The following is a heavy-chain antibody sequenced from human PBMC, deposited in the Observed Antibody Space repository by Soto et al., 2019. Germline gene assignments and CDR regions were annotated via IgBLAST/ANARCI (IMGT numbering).Heavy chain of an antibody. CDR3: ARETAYCSSTSCYGGALDY. J-gene: IGHJ4*02. CDR2: ISAYNGNT. D-gene: IGHD2-2*01. CDR1: GYTFTSYG. Sequence: ASVKVSCKASGYTFTSYGISWVRQAPGQGLEWMGWISAYNGNTNYAQKLQGRVTMTTDTSTSTAYMELRSLRSDDTAVYYCARETAYCSSTSCYGGALDYWGQGTLVTVSS. V-gene: IGHV1-18*01.